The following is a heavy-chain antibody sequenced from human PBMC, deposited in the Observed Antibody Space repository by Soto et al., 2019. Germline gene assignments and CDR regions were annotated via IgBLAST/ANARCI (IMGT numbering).Heavy chain of an antibody. V-gene: IGHV4-39*01. J-gene: IGHJ6*01. CDR3: AIHSLRSSLYAGLYYLDSKDV. Sequence: SETLSLTCTVSGGSISSSSYYWGWIRQPPGKGLEWIGSIYYSGSTYYNPSLKSRVTISVDTSKNQFSLQLSSVTAADTAVYYGAIHSLRSSLYAGLYYLDSKDVSGQGTTDTVS. D-gene: IGHD6-13*01. CDR2: IYYSGST. CDR1: GGSISSSSYY.